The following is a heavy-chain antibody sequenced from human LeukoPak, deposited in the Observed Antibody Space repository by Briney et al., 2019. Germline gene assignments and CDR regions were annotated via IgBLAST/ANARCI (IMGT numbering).Heavy chain of an antibody. Sequence: ASVKVSCKASGYTFTSYDIDWVRQATGQGLEWMGWMNPNSGNTGYAQKFQGRVTMTRNTSISTAYMELSSLRSEDTAVYYCARNNDRYLGSFDYWGQGTLVTVSS. D-gene: IGHD3-16*01. CDR3: ARNNDRYLGSFDY. CDR1: GYTFTSYD. CDR2: MNPNSGNT. J-gene: IGHJ4*02. V-gene: IGHV1-8*01.